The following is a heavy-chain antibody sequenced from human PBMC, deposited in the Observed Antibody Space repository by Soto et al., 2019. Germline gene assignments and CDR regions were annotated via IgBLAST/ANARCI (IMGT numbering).Heavy chain of an antibody. D-gene: IGHD2-2*02. V-gene: IGHV1-18*04. CDR2: ISAYNGNT. Sequence: VTVSCKASGYTFTSYGISWVRQAPGQGLEWMGWISAYNGNTNYAQKLQGRVTMTTDTSTSTAYMELRSLRSDDTAVYYCARDLLYCSSTSCYTNWFDPWGQGAPVTVSS. CDR3: ARDLLYCSSTSCYTNWFDP. CDR1: GYTFTSYG. J-gene: IGHJ5*02.